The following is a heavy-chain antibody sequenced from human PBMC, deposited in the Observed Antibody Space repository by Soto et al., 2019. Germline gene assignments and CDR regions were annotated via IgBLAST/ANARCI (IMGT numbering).Heavy chain of an antibody. CDR3: ARVLRLLANWNDEEPYCFDN. Sequence: PSETLSLTCTVSGGSISSGGYYWSWIRQHPGKGLEWIGYIYYSGSTYYNPSLKSRVTISVDTSKNQFSLKLSSVTAADTAVYYCARVLRLLANWNDEEPYCFDNWGQGTLVTVSS. CDR1: GGSISSGGYY. CDR2: IYYSGST. V-gene: IGHV4-31*03. D-gene: IGHD1-20*01. J-gene: IGHJ4*02.